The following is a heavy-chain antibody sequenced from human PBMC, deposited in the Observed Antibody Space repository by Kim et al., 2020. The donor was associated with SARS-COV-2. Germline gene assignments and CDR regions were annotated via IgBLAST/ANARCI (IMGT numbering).Heavy chain of an antibody. CDR2: IIPIFGTA. CDR3: ARDSIPQHGLVLYYYGMDV. V-gene: IGHV1-69*13. CDR1: GGTFSSYA. D-gene: IGHD6-19*01. Sequence: SVKVSCKASGGTFSSYAISWVRQAPGQGLEWMGGIIPIFGTANYAQKFQGRVTITADESTSTAYMELSSLRSEDTAVYYCARDSIPQHGLVLYYYGMDVWGQGTTVTVSS. J-gene: IGHJ6*02.